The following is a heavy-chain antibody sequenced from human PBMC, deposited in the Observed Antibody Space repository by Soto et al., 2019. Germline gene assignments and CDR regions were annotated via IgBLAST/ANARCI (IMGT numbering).Heavy chain of an antibody. CDR1: GFTFSSYA. Sequence: QVQLVESGGGVVQPGRSLRLSCAASGFTFSSYAMHWVRQAPGKGLEWVAVISYDGSNKYYADSVKGRFTISRDNSKNTPVLEMNQLGGGENGVYFLGRGGGGWYANPIDYWGQGTLVTVSS. CDR2: ISYDGSNK. J-gene: IGHJ4*02. CDR3: GRGGGGWYANPIDY. V-gene: IGHV3-30-3*01. D-gene: IGHD6-19*01.